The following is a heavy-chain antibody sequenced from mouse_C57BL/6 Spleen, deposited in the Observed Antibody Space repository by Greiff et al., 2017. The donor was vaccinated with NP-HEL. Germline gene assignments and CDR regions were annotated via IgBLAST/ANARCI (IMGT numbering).Heavy chain of an antibody. CDR2: INYDGSST. V-gene: IGHV5-16*01. CDR1: GFTFSDYY. D-gene: IGHD1-1*01. Sequence: EVKLMESEGGLVQPGSSMKLSCTASGFTFSDYYMAWVRQVPEKGLEWVANINYDGSSTYYLDSLKSRFIISRDNAKNILYLQMSSLKSEDTATYYCARVGYGSSYNYAMDYWGQGTSVTVSS. CDR3: ARVGYGSSYNYAMDY. J-gene: IGHJ4*01.